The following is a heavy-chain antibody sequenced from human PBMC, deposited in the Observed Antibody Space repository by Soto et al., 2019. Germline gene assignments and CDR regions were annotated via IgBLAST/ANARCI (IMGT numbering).Heavy chain of an antibody. V-gene: IGHV3-23*01. CDR3: AKENGYSSSWFEFDY. D-gene: IGHD6-13*01. J-gene: IGHJ4*02. CDR2: ISGSGGST. Sequence: EVQLLESGGGLVQPGGSLRLSCAASGFTFSSYAMSWVRQAPGKGLEWVSAISGSGGSTYYADSVKGRFTISRDNSKNTLYLKMNSLRDEDTAVYYCAKENGYSSSWFEFDYWGQGTLVTVSS. CDR1: GFTFSSYA.